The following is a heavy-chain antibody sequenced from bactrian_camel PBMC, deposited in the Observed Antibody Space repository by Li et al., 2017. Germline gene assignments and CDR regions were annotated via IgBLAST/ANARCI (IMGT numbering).Heavy chain of an antibody. J-gene: IGHJ4*01. V-gene: IGHV3S31*01. CDR1: GFTFSRFA. D-gene: IGHD3*01. Sequence: VQLVESGGGLVQPGGSLRLSCAASGFTFSRFAMSWVRQAPGKGLEWVLGINSGGSSTYYADSVKGRFTISGDNAKNTLYLQLNSLKTEDTAMYYCAKGVDEYYYWGQGTQVTVS. CDR3: AKGVDEYYY. CDR2: INSGGSST.